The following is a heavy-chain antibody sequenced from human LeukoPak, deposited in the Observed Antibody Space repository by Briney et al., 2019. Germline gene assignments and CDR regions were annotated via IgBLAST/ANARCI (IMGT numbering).Heavy chain of an antibody. D-gene: IGHD4-23*01. J-gene: IGHJ6*03. CDR1: GYTFTSYG. Sequence: ASVKVSCKASGYTFTSYGISWVRQAPGQGLEWVGWISAYNGNTNYAQKLQGRVTMTTDTSTSTAYMELRSLRSDDTAVYYCARQKTTVVTLDPTSYYYYYYMDVWGKGTTVTVSS. CDR3: ARQKTTVVTLDPTSYYYYYYMDV. CDR2: ISAYNGNT. V-gene: IGHV1-18*01.